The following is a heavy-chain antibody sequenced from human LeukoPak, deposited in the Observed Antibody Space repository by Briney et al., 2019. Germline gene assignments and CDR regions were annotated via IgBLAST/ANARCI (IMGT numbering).Heavy chain of an antibody. CDR3: ARVEGYSSSWYRFDY. V-gene: IGHV1-2*02. J-gene: IGHJ4*02. Sequence: ASVKVSCKASGYTFNGYYIHWVRQAPGQGLEWMGWINPNSGGTNYARKFQGRVTMTRDTSISTAYIELSSLRYDDTAVYYCARVEGYSSSWYRFDYWGQGTLVTVSS. CDR2: INPNSGGT. CDR1: GYTFNGYY. D-gene: IGHD6-13*01.